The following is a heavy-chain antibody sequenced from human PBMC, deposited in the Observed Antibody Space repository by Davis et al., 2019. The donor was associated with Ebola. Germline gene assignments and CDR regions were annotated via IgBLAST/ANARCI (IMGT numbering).Heavy chain of an antibody. D-gene: IGHD3-10*01. J-gene: IGHJ5*02. CDR2: IIPIFCTA. CDR1: GYTFTSYG. V-gene: IGHV1-69*13. Sequence: SVQVSCKASGYTFTSYGISWVRQAPGHGLEWMGGIIPIFCTANYAQKFQGRVTITADESTSTAYMELSSLRSGDTAVYYCAGGPAGSGVPWGWFDPWGQGTLVTVSS. CDR3: AGGPAGSGVPWGWFDP.